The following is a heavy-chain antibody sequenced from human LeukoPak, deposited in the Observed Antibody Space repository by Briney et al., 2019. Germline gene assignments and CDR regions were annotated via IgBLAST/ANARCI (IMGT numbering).Heavy chain of an antibody. CDR1: GGTFSSYA. CDR3: ARAKTVLRYFDWLYPDY. D-gene: IGHD3-9*01. CDR2: IISIFGTA. V-gene: IGHV1-69*13. J-gene: IGHJ4*02. Sequence: ASVKVSCKAAGGTFSSYAISWVRQAPGQGLEWMGGIISIFGTANYAQKFQGRVTITADESTSTAYMELSSLRSEDTAVYYCARAKTVLRYFDWLYPDYWGQGTLVTVSS.